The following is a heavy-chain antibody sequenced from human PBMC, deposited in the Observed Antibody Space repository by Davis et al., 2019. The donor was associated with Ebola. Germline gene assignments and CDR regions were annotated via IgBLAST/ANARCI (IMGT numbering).Heavy chain of an antibody. CDR1: GYTFTSYD. Sequence: ASVKVSCKASGYTFTSYDINWVRQATGQGLEWMGWMNPNSGNTGYAQKFQGRVTITRNTSISTAYMELSSLRSEDTAVYYCARGRFLEWLLYGSGENWFDPWGQGTLVTVSS. CDR2: MNPNSGNT. CDR3: ARGRFLEWLLYGSGENWFDP. D-gene: IGHD3-3*01. V-gene: IGHV1-8*03. J-gene: IGHJ5*02.